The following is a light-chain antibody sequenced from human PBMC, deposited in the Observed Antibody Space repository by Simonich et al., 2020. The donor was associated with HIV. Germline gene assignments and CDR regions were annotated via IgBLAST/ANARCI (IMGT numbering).Light chain of an antibody. CDR1: QSISRW. CDR2: TMS. J-gene: IGKJ2*01. Sequence: DIQMTQSPSTLSASVGDRVTITCRASQSISRWLAWYQQKPGKAPKLLIYTMSNLQTGVPSRFSGSRSGTEFTLTISSLQPEDFATYYCQQSYSTHTFGQGTKLEIK. CDR3: QQSYSTHT. V-gene: IGKV1-39*01.